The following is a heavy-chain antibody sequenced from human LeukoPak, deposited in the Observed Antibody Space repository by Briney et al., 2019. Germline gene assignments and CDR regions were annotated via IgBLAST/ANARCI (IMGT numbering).Heavy chain of an antibody. V-gene: IGHV4-59*01. CDR1: GGSISSYY. J-gene: IGHJ5*02. D-gene: IGHD2-2*01. CDR3: ARAPHCSSTSCYGFDP. Sequence: SETLSLTCTVPGGSISSYYWSWIRQPPGKGLEWIGYIYYSGSTNYNPSLKSRVTISVDTSKNQFSLKLSSVTAADTAVYYCARAPHCSSTSCYGFDPWGQGTLVTVSS. CDR2: IYYSGST.